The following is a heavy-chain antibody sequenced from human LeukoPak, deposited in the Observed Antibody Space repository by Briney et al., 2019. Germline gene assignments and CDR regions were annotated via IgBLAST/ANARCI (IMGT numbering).Heavy chain of an antibody. D-gene: IGHD4-17*01. Sequence: GSLRLSCAASGFTFDDYGMSWVRQAPGKGLEWIGEINHSGSTNYNPSLKSRVTISVDTSKNQFSLKLSSVTAADTAVYYCARWTELTTAPGNWFDPWGQGTLVTVSS. CDR1: GFTFDDYG. CDR3: ARWTELTTAPGNWFDP. V-gene: IGHV4-34*01. J-gene: IGHJ5*02. CDR2: INHSGST.